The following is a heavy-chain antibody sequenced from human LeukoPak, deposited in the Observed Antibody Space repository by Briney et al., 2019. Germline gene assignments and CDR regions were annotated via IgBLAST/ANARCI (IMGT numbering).Heavy chain of an antibody. CDR3: ASTYYDYLGDFDY. J-gene: IGHJ4*02. D-gene: IGHD3-3*01. CDR1: GGTFSSYA. V-gene: IGHV1-69*01. CDR2: IIPIFGTA. Sequence: ASVKVSCKASGGTFSSYAISWVRQAPGQGLEWMGGIIPIFGTANYAQKFQGRVTITADESTSTAYMELGSLRSEDTAVYYCASTYYDYLGDFDYWGQGTLVTVSS.